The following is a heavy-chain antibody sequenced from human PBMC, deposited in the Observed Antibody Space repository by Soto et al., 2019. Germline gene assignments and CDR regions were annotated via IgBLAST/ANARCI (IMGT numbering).Heavy chain of an antibody. CDR2: ISGSGGST. D-gene: IGHD3-9*01. V-gene: IGHV3-23*01. CDR3: AKSYYDILTGYRPHDY. J-gene: IGHJ4*02. Sequence: GGSPRLSCAASGFTFSSYAMSWVRQAPGKGLEWVSAISGSGGSTYYADSVKGRFTISRDNSKNTLYLQMNSLRAEDTAVYYCAKSYYDILTGYRPHDYWGQGTLVTVSS. CDR1: GFTFSSYA.